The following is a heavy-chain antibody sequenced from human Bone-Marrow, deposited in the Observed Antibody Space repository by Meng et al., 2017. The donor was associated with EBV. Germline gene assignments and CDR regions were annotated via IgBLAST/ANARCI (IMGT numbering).Heavy chain of an antibody. Sequence: QVQLVHSGAAVTKPXXXXKXSXKASGYTFTRYGISWVRQAPGQGLEWMGWISVYNGNTNYAQKLQGRVTMTTDTSTSTAYMELRSLRSDDTAVYYCARGSKDYGDYVDYWGQGTLVTVSS. CDR2: ISVYNGNT. J-gene: IGHJ4*02. CDR1: GYTFTRYG. CDR3: ARGSKDYGDYVDY. D-gene: IGHD4-17*01. V-gene: IGHV1-18*01.